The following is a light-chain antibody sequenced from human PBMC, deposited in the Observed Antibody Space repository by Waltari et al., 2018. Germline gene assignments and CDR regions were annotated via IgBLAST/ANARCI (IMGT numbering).Light chain of an antibody. V-gene: IGKV4-1*01. J-gene: IGKJ4*01. Sequence: DIVMTQSPDSLAVSLGERATINCQSWQRVLASSTNKNYLAWYQQKPGQPPKLLISWASTRESGVPDRFSGSGSGTDFTLTISSLQAEDVAVYYCHQYYRLPLTFGGGTKVELK. CDR3: HQYYRLPLT. CDR2: WAS. CDR1: QRVLASSTNKNY.